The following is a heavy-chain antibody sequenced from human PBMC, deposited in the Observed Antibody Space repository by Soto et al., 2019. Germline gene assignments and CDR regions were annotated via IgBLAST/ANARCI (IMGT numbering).Heavy chain of an antibody. CDR2: IWYDGSNK. V-gene: IGHV3-33*01. J-gene: IGHJ4*02. CDR1: GFTFSSYG. CDR3: ARDRHAKYSSGWYD. Sequence: QVQLVESGGGVVQPGRSLRLSCAASGFTFSSYGMHWVRQAPGKGLEWVAVIWYDGSNKYYADSVKGRFTISRDNSKNALYLQRNRLRAEDAAVYCCARDRHAKYSSGWYDWGQGTLVTVSS. D-gene: IGHD6-19*01.